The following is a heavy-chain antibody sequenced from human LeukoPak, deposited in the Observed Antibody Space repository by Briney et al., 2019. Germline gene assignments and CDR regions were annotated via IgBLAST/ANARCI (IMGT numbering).Heavy chain of an antibody. CDR1: GYTFTGYY. D-gene: IGHD6-13*01. J-gene: IGHJ5*02. V-gene: IGHV1-2*02. Sequence: ASVKVSCKASGYTFTGYYMHWVRQAPGQGLEWMGWINPNSGGTNYAQKFQGRVTMTRDTSISTAYMELSRLRSDDTAVYYCARAAGSWYVSDWFDPWGQGTLVTVSS. CDR3: ARAAGSWYVSDWFDP. CDR2: INPNSGGT.